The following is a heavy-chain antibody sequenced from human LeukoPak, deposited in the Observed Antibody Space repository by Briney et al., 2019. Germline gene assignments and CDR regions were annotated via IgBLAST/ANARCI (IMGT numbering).Heavy chain of an antibody. CDR1: GGSFSHYY. CDR2: INDSGTI. Sequence: SETLSLTCAVYGGSFSHYYWSWIRQSPGMGLEWIGEINDSGTINYNPSLMSRVSISVDKSKNQFSLKLTSATAADTAVYYCARRWNYGRNYYIDVWGKGATVSVSS. V-gene: IGHV4-34*01. J-gene: IGHJ6*03. D-gene: IGHD1-7*01. CDR3: ARRWNYGRNYYIDV.